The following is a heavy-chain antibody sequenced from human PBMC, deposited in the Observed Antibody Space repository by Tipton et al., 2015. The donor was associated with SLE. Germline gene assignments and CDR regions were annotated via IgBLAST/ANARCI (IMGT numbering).Heavy chain of an antibody. CDR1: GFTFSTYA. V-gene: IGHV3-30-3*02. CDR3: AKLPGAMSYYYYGMDV. Sequence: SLRLSCAASGFTFSTYAMHWVRQAPGKGLEWVAFISYDGSNKFYADSVKGRFTISRDNSKNTLYLQMNSLRAGDTAVYYCAKLPGAMSYYYYGMDVWGQGTTVTVSS. CDR2: ISYDGSNK. J-gene: IGHJ6*02.